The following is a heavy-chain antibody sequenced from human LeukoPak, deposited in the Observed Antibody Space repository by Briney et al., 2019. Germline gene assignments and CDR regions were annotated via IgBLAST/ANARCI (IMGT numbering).Heavy chain of an antibody. D-gene: IGHD3-16*01. Sequence: PSETLSLTCTVSGGSISSYYWSWVRQPAGKGLEWLGRIYTSGNANYNPSLKSRVTMSVDTSKKQVSLKLSSVTAADTAVYYCARRWVYDKRAFDAWGQGTMVTVSS. J-gene: IGHJ3*01. CDR1: GGSISSYY. CDR2: IYTSGNA. CDR3: ARRWVYDKRAFDA. V-gene: IGHV4-4*07.